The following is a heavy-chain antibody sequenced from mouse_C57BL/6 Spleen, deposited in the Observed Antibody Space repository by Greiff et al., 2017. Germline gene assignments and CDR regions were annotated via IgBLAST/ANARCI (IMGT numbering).Heavy chain of an antibody. V-gene: IGHV14-4*01. CDR3: TTTDYYGSSQAYFDY. CDR2: IDPENGDT. CDR1: GFNIKDAY. D-gene: IGHD1-1*01. J-gene: IGHJ2*01. Sequence: EVQLQQSGAELVRPGASVKLSCTASGFNIKDAYMHWVKQRPEQGLEWIGWIDPENGDTEYASKFQGKATITADTSSNTAYLQLSSLTSEDTAVYYCTTTDYYGSSQAYFDYWGQGTTLTVSS.